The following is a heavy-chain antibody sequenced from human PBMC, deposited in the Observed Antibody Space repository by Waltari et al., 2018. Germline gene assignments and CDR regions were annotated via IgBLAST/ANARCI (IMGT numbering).Heavy chain of an antibody. CDR3: AKGGLASTYYYSPMDV. CDR1: GFTFSASG. D-gene: IGHD3-22*01. J-gene: IGHJ6*02. V-gene: IGHV3-30*18. CDR2: ISYEGSNQ. Sequence: QVHLAESGGGVVQPGGSLRLSCVTSGFTFSASGLPWVRQTPGKGLELVAMISYEGSNQYYADSVKGRFTISRDNFKHTLYLQISSLTTNDTGVYYCAKGGLASTYYYSPMDVWGHGTSVTVSS.